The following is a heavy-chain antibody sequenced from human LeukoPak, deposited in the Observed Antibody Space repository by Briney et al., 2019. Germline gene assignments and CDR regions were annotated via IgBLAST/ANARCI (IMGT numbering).Heavy chain of an antibody. V-gene: IGHV4-59*08. CDR3: ARHSLDYGSGSYYVDY. CDR1: GGSISSYY. D-gene: IGHD3-10*01. Sequence: PSETLSLTCTVSGGSISSYYWSWIRQPPGKGLEWIGYIYYSGSPNYNPSLKSRVTISVDTSKNQFSLKLSSVTAADTAVYYCARHSLDYGSGSYYVDYWGQGTLVTVSS. J-gene: IGHJ4*02. CDR2: IYYSGSP.